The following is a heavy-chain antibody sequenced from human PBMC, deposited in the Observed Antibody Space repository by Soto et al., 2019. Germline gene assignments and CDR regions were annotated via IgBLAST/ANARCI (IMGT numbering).Heavy chain of an antibody. V-gene: IGHV3-23*01. CDR3: AKDRQFRSYYESAGHYND. D-gene: IGHD3-22*01. J-gene: IGHJ4*02. CDR1: GFTFRNQD. CDR2: ISGRGGVT. Sequence: EVQLLESGGGLVQPGGSLRLTCVGSGFTFRNQDMRWVRQAPGKGLXXXSGISGRGGVTYYADSVKGRFTISRDNSKNTLYLQMNNLRANDTAVYYCAKDRQFRSYYESAGHYNDWGQGTLVTVSS.